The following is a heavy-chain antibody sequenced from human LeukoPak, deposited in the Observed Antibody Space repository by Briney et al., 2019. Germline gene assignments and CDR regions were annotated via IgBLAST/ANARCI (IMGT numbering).Heavy chain of an antibody. Sequence: GESLKISCKGSGYSFTSYWIAWVRQMPGKGLEWMGMIYPGDSETRYRPSFQGQVTLSADRSISTAYLQWSSLKASDTAMYYCARQEDCSNGVCYKWADWSQGTLVTVSS. V-gene: IGHV5-51*01. CDR3: ARQEDCSNGVCYKWAD. CDR1: GYSFTSYW. J-gene: IGHJ4*02. CDR2: IYPGDSET. D-gene: IGHD2-8*01.